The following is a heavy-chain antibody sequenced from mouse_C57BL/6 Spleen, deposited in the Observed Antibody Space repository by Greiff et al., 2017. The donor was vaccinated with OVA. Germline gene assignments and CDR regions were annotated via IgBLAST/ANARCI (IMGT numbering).Heavy chain of an antibody. CDR2: INPSNGGT. CDR3: ARYENDYDVLFDY. J-gene: IGHJ2*01. Sequence: QVHVKQPGTELVKPGASVKLSCKASGYTFTSYWMHWVKQRPGQGLEWIGNINPSNGGTNYNEKFKSKATLTVDKSSSTAYMQLSSLTSEDSAVYYCARYENDYDVLFDYWGQGTTLTVSS. V-gene: IGHV1-53*01. D-gene: IGHD2-4*01. CDR1: GYTFTSYW.